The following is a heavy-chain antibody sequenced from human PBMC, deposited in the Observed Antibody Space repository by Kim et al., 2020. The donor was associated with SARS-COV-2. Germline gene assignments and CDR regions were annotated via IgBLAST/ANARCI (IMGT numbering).Heavy chain of an antibody. V-gene: IGHV4-39*07. J-gene: IGHJ6*02. CDR1: GGSISSSSYY. CDR3: ARVTGSGSYYYYYYGMDV. D-gene: IGHD3-10*01. Sequence: SETLSLTCTVSGGSISSSSYYWGWIRQPPGKGLEWIGSIYYSGSTYYNPSLKSRVTISVDTSKNQFSLKLSSVTAADTAVYYCARVTGSGSYYYYYYGMDVWGQGTTVTVSS. CDR2: IYYSGST.